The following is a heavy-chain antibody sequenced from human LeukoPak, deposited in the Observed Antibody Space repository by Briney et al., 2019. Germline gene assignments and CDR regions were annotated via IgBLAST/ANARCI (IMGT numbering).Heavy chain of an antibody. CDR3: ARRMSPGGWFGS. J-gene: IGHJ5*01. Sequence: SETLSLTCTVSGGAITAYYWSWLRQPPGKGLEWIGYIYYSGITNYNPSLKSRVTMSVGTSKNHFYPKLSSVTAADTAVYFCARRMSPGGWFGSWGQGTLVTVSS. D-gene: IGHD4-23*01. V-gene: IGHV4-59*08. CDR2: IYYSGIT. CDR1: GGAITAYY.